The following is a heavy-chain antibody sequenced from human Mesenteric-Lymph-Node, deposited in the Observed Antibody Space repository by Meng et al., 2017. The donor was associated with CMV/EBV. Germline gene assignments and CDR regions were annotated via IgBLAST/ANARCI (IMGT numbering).Heavy chain of an antibody. Sequence: FSLSSSGVGVGWIRPPPGKALEWLALIYWDDDKRYSPSLKSRLTITKDTSKNQVVLTMTNMDPVDTATYYCAHSGTITMVRDNWFDPWGQGTLVTVSS. V-gene: IGHV2-5*02. CDR2: IYWDDDK. CDR1: FSLSSSGVG. D-gene: IGHD3-10*01. CDR3: AHSGTITMVRDNWFDP. J-gene: IGHJ5*02.